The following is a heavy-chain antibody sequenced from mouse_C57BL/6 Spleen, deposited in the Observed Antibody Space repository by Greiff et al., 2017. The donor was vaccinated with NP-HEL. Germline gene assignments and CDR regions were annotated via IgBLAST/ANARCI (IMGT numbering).Heavy chain of an antibody. CDR2: LDPSDSYT. CDR1: GYTFTSYW. J-gene: IGHJ2*01. CDR3: ARGGSNFYFDY. Sequence: QVQLQQPGAELVMPGASVKLSCKASGYTFTSYWMHWVKQRPGQGLEWIGELDPSDSYTNYNQKFKGKSTLTVANSSSTAYMQLSSLTSEDSAVYYCARGGSNFYFDYWGQGTTLTVSS. V-gene: IGHV1-69*01. D-gene: IGHD2-5*01.